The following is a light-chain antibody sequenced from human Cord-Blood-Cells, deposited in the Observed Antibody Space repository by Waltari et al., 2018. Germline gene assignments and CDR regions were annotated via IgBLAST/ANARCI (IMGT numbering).Light chain of an antibody. J-gene: IGLJ1*01. V-gene: IGLV1-47*01. CDR3: AAWDDSLSGLYV. CDR1: SSYIGSNY. CDR2: RNN. Sequence: QSVLTQPPSASGTPGQRFTISGSGISSYIGSNYVNWYQQLPGTAPKLLIYRNNPGPSGVPDRFSGYKSGTSASLAISGLRSEDEADYYCAAWDDSLSGLYVFGTGTKVTVL.